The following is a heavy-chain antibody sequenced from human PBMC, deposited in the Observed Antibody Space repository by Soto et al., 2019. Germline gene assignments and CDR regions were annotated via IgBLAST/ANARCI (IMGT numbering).Heavy chain of an antibody. CDR1: GFTFNSYG. D-gene: IGHD3-22*01. Sequence: QVQLVESGGGVVQPGRSLRLSCAASGFTFNSYGMHWVRQAPGKGLEWVAVISYDGSNKYYADSVKGRFTISRDNSKXTLXXXXXXXXXXXXXXXXXXXXXYXDSSGYYSDYFDYWGQGTLVTVSS. V-gene: IGHV3-30*03. J-gene: IGHJ4*02. CDR3: XXXXYXDSSGYYSDYFDY. CDR2: ISYDGSNK.